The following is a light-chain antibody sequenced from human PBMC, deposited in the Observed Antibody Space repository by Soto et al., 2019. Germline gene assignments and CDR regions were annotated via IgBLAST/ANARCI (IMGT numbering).Light chain of an antibody. Sequence: EIVLTQSPGTLSLSPGERATLSCRASQSVSSNNLAWYQQKPGQAPRLLIYGASRRATDIPDRFSGSGSGTDFTLTITRLEPEDFAVYYCQQYGNSPFTFGPGTKVDSK. J-gene: IGKJ3*01. CDR1: QSVSSNN. CDR3: QQYGNSPFT. V-gene: IGKV3-20*01. CDR2: GAS.